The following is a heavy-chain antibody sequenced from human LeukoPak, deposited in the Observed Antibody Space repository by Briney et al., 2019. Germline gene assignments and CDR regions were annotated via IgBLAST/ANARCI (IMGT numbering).Heavy chain of an antibody. CDR1: GFTFSNYA. D-gene: IGHD5-18*01. Sequence: GGSLRLSCAASGFTFSNYAMSWVRQPPGKGLEWVSPISDSGASTYYADSVKGRLTISRDNSKNTLYLQMNSLRVEDSAVYYCAKGGRGYSYGSLDYWGQGTLVTVSS. CDR3: AKGGRGYSYGSLDY. J-gene: IGHJ4*02. CDR2: ISDSGAST. V-gene: IGHV3-23*01.